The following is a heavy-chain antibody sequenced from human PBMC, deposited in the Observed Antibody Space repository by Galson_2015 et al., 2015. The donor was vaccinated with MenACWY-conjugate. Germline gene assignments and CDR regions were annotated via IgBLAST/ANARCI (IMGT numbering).Heavy chain of an antibody. CDR3: ARRTVFSYDY. D-gene: IGHD4-17*01. CDR2: IYPGESDT. Sequence: SGAEVTKPGESLGLSCMGSGYSVTSSWIGWVRQMPGKGLEWMGVIYPGESDTNYSPSFQGQVTISADKSISSAYLQWSSLKGSDTAIYYCARRTVFSYDYWGQGTLVTVSS. J-gene: IGHJ4*02. CDR1: GYSVTSSW. V-gene: IGHV5-51*01.